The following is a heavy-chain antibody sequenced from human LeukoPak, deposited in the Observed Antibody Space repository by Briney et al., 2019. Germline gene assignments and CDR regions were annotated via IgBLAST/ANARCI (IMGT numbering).Heavy chain of an antibody. CDR2: IIPILGIA. CDR1: GGTFSSYA. J-gene: IGHJ4*02. Sequence: ASVKVSCKASGGTFSSYAISWVRQAPGQGLEWMGRIIPILGIANYAQKFQGRVTITTDESTSTAYMELSSLRSEDTAVYYCARVPAVGLKYYFDYWGQGTLVTVSS. V-gene: IGHV1-69*04. CDR3: ARVPAVGLKYYFDY.